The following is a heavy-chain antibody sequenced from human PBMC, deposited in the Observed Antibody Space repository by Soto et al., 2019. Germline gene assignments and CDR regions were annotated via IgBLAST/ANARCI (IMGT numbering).Heavy chain of an antibody. Sequence: QITLKESGPTLVKPTQPLTLTCSFSGFSLTSTGVGVGWFRQPPGKALEWLGLTYWNDDDRYRSSLRSRLTITKDTSKNQVVLTMTNMDPEDTATYYCAHRPGGSGWRYYFDYWGQGTLVTVSS. V-gene: IGHV2-5*01. J-gene: IGHJ4*02. CDR3: AHRPGGSGWRYYFDY. D-gene: IGHD6-19*01. CDR2: TYWNDDD. CDR1: GFSLTSTGVG.